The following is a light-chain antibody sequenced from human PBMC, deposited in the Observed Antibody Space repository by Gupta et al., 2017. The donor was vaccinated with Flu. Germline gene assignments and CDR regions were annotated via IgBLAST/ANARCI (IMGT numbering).Light chain of an antibody. Sequence: DIQMIQSPSSLSASVGDRVTIPCRASQGYSYNLAWYQQKPGRVPKLLIYAASTLQSGVPSRFRGSGSGTTFTLTISSLQPEDVATYYCQNYDVAPITFGQGTRREI. CDR1: QGYSYN. CDR2: AAS. V-gene: IGKV1-27*01. CDR3: QNYDVAPIT. J-gene: IGKJ5*01.